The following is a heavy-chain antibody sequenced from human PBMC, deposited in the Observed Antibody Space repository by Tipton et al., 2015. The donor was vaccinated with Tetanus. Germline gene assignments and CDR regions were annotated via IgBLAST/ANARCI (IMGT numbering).Heavy chain of an antibody. CDR2: ISHSGRT. D-gene: IGHD3-10*01. CDR3: ARGGGNTMFRGGEFVHSYYYQGMDV. J-gene: IGHJ6*02. Sequence: LRLSCAVSGGSVSNGGYSWGWIRQPPGKGLECIGYISHSGRTYYNPSLNSRVTISLDRSKNQFSLKLTSVTAADTAVYYCARGGGNTMFRGGEFVHSYYYQGMDVWGQGTTVTVSS. CDR1: GGSVSNGGYS. V-gene: IGHV4-30-2*01.